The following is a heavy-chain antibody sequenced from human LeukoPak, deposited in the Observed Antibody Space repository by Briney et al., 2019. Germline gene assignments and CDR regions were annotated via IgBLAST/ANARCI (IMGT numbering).Heavy chain of an antibody. D-gene: IGHD3-10*01. V-gene: IGHV4-34*01. CDR3: ARGGYYGSGNDFRFDP. CDR1: GGSFSGYY. J-gene: IGHJ5*02. Sequence: SETLSLTCAVYGGSFSGYYWSWLRQPPGKGLEWIGEINHSGSTNYNPSLKSRVTISVDTSKNQFSLKLKSVTAADTAVYYCARGGYYGSGNDFRFDPWGQGTLVTVSS. CDR2: INHSGST.